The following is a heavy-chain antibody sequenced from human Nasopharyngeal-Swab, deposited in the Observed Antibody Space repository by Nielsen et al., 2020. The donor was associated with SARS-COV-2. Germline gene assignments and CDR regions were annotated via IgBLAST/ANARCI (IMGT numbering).Heavy chain of an antibody. V-gene: IGHV4-31*03. CDR3: ARAHRITIFGVVSNFDY. J-gene: IGHJ4*02. CDR1: GGSISSGGHY. D-gene: IGHD3-3*01. CDR2: TYYRWST. Sequence: SETLSLTCTVSGGSISSGGHYWSWFLQPPGKGLEWIGYTYYRWSTYYNPSLKSRVTISVDTSKNQFSLKLSSVTAADTAVYYCARAHRITIFGVVSNFDYWGQGTLVTVSS.